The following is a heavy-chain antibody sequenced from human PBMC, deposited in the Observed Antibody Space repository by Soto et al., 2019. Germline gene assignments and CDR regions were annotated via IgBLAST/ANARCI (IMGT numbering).Heavy chain of an antibody. D-gene: IGHD2-15*01. CDR3: ARDKRYIVVVVAATYWFDP. CDR1: GGSFSGYY. CDR2: INHSGST. V-gene: IGHV4-34*01. Sequence: QVQLQQWGAGLLKPSETLSLTCAVYGGSFSGYYWSWIRQPPGKGLEWIGEINHSGSTNYNPSLKSRVTISVDTSKNQFSLKLSSVTDADTAVYYCARDKRYIVVVVAATYWFDPWGQGTLVTVSS. J-gene: IGHJ5*02.